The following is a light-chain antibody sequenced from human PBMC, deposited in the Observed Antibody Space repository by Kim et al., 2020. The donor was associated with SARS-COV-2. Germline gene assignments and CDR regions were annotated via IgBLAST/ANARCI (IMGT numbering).Light chain of an antibody. V-gene: IGKV1-5*03. CDR3: QQYKSYPWT. J-gene: IGKJ1*01. CDR1: RDLATW. CDR2: KAS. Sequence: ASIGDSLTITCRASRDLATWVALSQQNPGAPPRLLIYKASNLKSGLPSRFSGSGSGTEFTLPTDSLQADDLATYYCQQYKSYPWTFGQGTKVDIK.